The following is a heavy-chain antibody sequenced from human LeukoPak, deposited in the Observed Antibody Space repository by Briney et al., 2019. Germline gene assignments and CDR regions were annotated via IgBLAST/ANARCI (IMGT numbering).Heavy chain of an antibody. CDR2: INPNSGGT. D-gene: IGHD3-22*01. J-gene: IGHJ4*02. Sequence: ASVKVSCKASGYTFTGYYMHWVRQAPGQGLKWMGRINPNSGGTNYAQKFQGRVTMTRDTSISTAYMELSRLRSDDTAVYYCARGGGLYYDSSGYWMLWGQGTLVTVSS. CDR3: ARGGGLYYDSSGYWML. CDR1: GYTFTGYY. V-gene: IGHV1-2*06.